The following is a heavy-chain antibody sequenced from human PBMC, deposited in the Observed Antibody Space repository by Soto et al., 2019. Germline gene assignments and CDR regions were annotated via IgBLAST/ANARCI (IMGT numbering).Heavy chain of an antibody. D-gene: IGHD5-18*01. CDR3: ARDDVDTAMPYGMDV. CDR1: GGTFSSYA. CDR2: IIPIFGTA. J-gene: IGHJ6*02. V-gene: IGHV1-69*12. Sequence: QVQLVQSGAEVKKPGSSVKVSCKASGGTFSSYAISWVRQAPGQGLEWMGGIIPIFGTANYAQKFQGRVTTTADEYTSTAYMELSSLRSEDTAVYYCARDDVDTAMPYGMDVWGQGTTVTVSS.